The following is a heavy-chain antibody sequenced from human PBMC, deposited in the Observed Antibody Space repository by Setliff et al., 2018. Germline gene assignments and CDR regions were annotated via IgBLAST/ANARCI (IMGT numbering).Heavy chain of an antibody. D-gene: IGHD1-1*01. Sequence: KTSETLSLTCTVSGASLSSGTYYWGWIRQPPGKGLEWIGRIYYRGDTYYNASLKGRLTISVDTAQNQFSLRLTSVTAADTAVYYCARTGTYRYFDLWGRGTLVTVSS. CDR3: ARTGTYRYFDL. CDR2: IYYRGDT. CDR1: GASLSSGTYY. V-gene: IGHV4-39*01. J-gene: IGHJ2*01.